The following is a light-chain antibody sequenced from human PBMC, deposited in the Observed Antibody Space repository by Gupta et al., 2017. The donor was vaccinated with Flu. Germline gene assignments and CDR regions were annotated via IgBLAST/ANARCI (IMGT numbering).Light chain of an antibody. Sequence: GHSSYAIAWHQQQPEKGPRYLMKLNSDGSHSKGDGIPDRFSGSSSGAERYLTISSLQSEDEADYYCQSWATGTDWVFGGGTKLTVL. J-gene: IGLJ3*02. CDR1: GHSSYA. V-gene: IGLV4-69*01. CDR3: QSWATGTDWV. CDR2: LNSDGSH.